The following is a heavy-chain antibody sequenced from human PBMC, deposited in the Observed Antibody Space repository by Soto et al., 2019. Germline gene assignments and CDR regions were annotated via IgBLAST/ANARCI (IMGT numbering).Heavy chain of an antibody. J-gene: IGHJ4*02. V-gene: IGHV1-8*01. CDR1: GYRFTSLD. CDR2: MQPSTGRT. Sequence: GAPVKVSCKAAGYRFTSLDINWVRQTAGQGLEWMGWMQPSTGRTGYAQKFQGRVTMTRDTSINTAYMELTTLTSDDTAFYYCARGVSAGVDYWGQGTLVTVSS. CDR3: ARGVSAGVDY. D-gene: IGHD1-26*01.